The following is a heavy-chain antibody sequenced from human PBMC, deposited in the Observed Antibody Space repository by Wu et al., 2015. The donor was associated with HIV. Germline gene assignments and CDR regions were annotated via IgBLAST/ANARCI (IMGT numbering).Heavy chain of an antibody. V-gene: IGHV1-69*12. CDR1: GGTFSSYA. Sequence: QVQLVQSGAEVKKPGSSVKVSCKASGGTFSSYAISWVRQAPGQGLEWMGGIIPIFGTANYAQKFQGRVTITADESTSTAYMELSSLRSEDTAVYYCVGSVVGHSGSYYTFDYWGQGTLVTVSS. J-gene: IGHJ4*02. CDR3: VGSVVGHSGSYYTFDY. CDR2: IIPIFGTA. D-gene: IGHD1-26*01.